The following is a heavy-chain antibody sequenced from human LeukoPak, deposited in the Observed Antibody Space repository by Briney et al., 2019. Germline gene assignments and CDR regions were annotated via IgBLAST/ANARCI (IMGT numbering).Heavy chain of an antibody. CDR3: ARDGYSGNDGI. V-gene: IGHV4-59*01. CDR1: GGSISSYY. Sequence: SETLSLTCTVSGGSISSYYWSWIRQTPGKGLEWIGYIYHSGSTNHNPSLKSRVTISVDTSKNQFSLMLSSVTAADTAVYYCARDGYSGNDGIWGQGTLVTVSS. CDR2: IYHSGST. D-gene: IGHD5-12*01. J-gene: IGHJ4*02.